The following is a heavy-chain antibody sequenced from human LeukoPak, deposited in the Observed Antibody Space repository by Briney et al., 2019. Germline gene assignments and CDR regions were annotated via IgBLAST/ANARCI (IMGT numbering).Heavy chain of an antibody. V-gene: IGHV4-39*07. Sequence: PSETLSLTGTVSGGSISSSSYYWGWIRQPPGKGLEWIGSIYYSGSTYYNPSLKSRVTISVDTSKNQFSLKLSSVTAADTAVYYCARKSPNWFDPWGQGTLVTVSS. CDR2: IYYSGST. CDR3: ARKSPNWFDP. CDR1: GGSISSSSYY. J-gene: IGHJ5*02.